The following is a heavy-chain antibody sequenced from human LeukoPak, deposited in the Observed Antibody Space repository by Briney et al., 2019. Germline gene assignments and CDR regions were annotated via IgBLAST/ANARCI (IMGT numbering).Heavy chain of an antibody. CDR1: GFTFSSYA. D-gene: IGHD5-18*01. Sequence: PGGSLRLSCAASGFTFSSYAMSWVRQAPGKGLEWVSAISGSGGSTYYADSVKGRFTISRDSSKNTLYLQMNSLRAEDTAVYYCTNPASTRTAMVLSYWGQGTLVTVSS. CDR2: ISGSGGST. J-gene: IGHJ4*02. V-gene: IGHV3-23*01. CDR3: TNPASTRTAMVLSY.